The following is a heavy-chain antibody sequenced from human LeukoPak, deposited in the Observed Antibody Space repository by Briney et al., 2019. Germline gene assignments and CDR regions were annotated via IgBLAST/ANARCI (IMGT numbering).Heavy chain of an antibody. CDR1: GFTSSSYA. CDR2: ISYDGSNK. CDR3: AKSPVDY. Sequence: GRSLRLSCAASGFTSSSYAMHWVRQAPGKGLEWVAVISYDGSNKYSADSVKGRFTISRNNSKNTLYLQMNSLRAEDTAVYYCAKSPVDYWGQGTLVTVSS. V-gene: IGHV3-30-3*02. J-gene: IGHJ4*02.